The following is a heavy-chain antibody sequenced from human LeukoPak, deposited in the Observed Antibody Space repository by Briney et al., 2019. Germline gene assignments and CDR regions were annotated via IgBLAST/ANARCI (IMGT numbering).Heavy chain of an antibody. CDR2: ISSSSSSTI. J-gene: IGHJ4*02. Sequence: GGSLRLSCAASGFTFSSYSMNWVRQAPGKGLEWVSYISSSSSSTIYYADSVKGRFTISRDNAKNSLYLQMNSLRAEDTAVYYCAKDVAAYGYGSGSSLDYWGQGTLVTVSS. D-gene: IGHD3-10*01. CDR1: GFTFSSYS. CDR3: AKDVAAYGYGSGSSLDY. V-gene: IGHV3-48*01.